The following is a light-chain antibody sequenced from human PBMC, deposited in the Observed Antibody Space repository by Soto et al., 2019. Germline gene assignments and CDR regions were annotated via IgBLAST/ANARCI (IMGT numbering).Light chain of an antibody. Sequence: EIVMTQSPATVSLSPGGRATLSCRASQSVGRNLAWYQQKPGQAPRLLISGASTRATGVPARFSGSGSGTDFTLTISSLQSEDFAIYYCQQYNKWPRFSFGPGTKVDIK. CDR3: QQYNKWPRFS. CDR2: GAS. V-gene: IGKV3-15*01. J-gene: IGKJ3*01. CDR1: QSVGRN.